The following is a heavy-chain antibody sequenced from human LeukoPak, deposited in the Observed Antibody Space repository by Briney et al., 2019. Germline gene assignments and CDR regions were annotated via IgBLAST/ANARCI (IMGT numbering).Heavy chain of an antibody. CDR2: ISSSSTI. Sequence: GGSLRLSCAASGFTFSSYSMNWVRQAPGKGLEWVSYISSSSTIYYADSVKGRFTISRDNAKNSLYLQMNSLRAEDTAVYYCARESPSVWGQGTLVTVSS. CDR1: GFTFSSYS. V-gene: IGHV3-48*01. J-gene: IGHJ4*02. CDR3: ARESPSV.